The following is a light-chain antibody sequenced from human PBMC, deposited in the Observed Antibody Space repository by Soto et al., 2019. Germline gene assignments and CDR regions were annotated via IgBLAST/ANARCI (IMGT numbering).Light chain of an antibody. Sequence: EIVMTQSPDTLSVSPGERATRSCRASQSIINNLAWYQQKPGQAPRLLIYGASIRATGFPARFSGSGSGTEFTLTISSLQSEDFAVYYCQQYNDWPPLTFGGGTKVEIK. CDR2: GAS. CDR1: QSIINN. J-gene: IGKJ4*01. CDR3: QQYNDWPPLT. V-gene: IGKV3-15*01.